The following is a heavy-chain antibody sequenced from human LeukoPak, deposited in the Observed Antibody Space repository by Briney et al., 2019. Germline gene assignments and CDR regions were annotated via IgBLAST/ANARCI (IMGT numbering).Heavy chain of an antibody. J-gene: IGHJ4*02. CDR1: GFTFSSYW. Sequence: GGSLRLACAASGFTFSSYWMSWVRQAPGKGLEWVANIKQVGREKYYGDSVKGRFTASRDTAKTSLYLQMNSLSAEDTAVYYCARVFNFWSGYYRDSWGQGTLVTVSS. V-gene: IGHV3-7*04. D-gene: IGHD3-3*01. CDR2: IKQVGREK. CDR3: ARVFNFWSGYYRDS.